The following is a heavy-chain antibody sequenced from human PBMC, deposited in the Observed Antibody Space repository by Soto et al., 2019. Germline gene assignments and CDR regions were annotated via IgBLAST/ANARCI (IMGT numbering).Heavy chain of an antibody. D-gene: IGHD3-22*01. CDR1: GGSFSGYY. Sequence: SETLSLTCAVYGGSFSGYYWSWIRQPPGKGLEWIGEINHSGSTNYNPSLKSRVTISVDTSKNQFSLKLSSVTAADTAVYYCARVYYYDSSGYFGRRTYYYYYGMDVWGQGTTVTVS. CDR3: ARVYYYDSSGYFGRRTYYYYYGMDV. V-gene: IGHV4-34*01. CDR2: INHSGST. J-gene: IGHJ6*02.